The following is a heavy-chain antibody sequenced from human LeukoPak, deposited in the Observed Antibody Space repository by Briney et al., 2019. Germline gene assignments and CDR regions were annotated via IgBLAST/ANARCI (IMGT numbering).Heavy chain of an antibody. CDR1: GFIFSNYG. CDR3: AKDRYSSSFDY. D-gene: IGHD6-13*01. CDR2: ISYDGSNK. V-gene: IGHV3-30*18. Sequence: GGSLRLSCAASGFIFSNYGMHWVRQAPGKGLERVAVISYDGSNKYYADSVKGRFTISRDNSKNTLYLQMNSLRPEDTAVYYCAKDRYSSSFDYWGQGTLVTVSS. J-gene: IGHJ4*02.